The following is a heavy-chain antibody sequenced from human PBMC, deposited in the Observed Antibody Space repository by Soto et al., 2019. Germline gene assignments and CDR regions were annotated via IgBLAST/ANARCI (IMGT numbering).Heavy chain of an antibody. V-gene: IGHV4-39*01. J-gene: IGHJ4*02. CDR2: INHSGST. CDR3: ARQGGYGGGGYYHMWDS. CDR1: DGSMNSDSSY. D-gene: IGHD3-22*01. Sequence: PSETLSLTCRVSDGSMNSDSSYWGWIRQPPGKGLEWIGVINHSGSTYHNLSLKGRVTMSVDASRNQFSLKLTSMTAADTAVYYCARQGGYGGGGYYHMWDSWGQGTLVTVSS.